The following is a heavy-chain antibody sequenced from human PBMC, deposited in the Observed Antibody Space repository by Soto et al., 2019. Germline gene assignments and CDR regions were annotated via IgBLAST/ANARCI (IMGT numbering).Heavy chain of an antibody. Sequence: PGGSLRLSCAASGFTVNRRYMTWVRQAPGKGLEWVSVIYGDGSRSYADSVKGRFSISRDSSKNTVYLQMNTLRAGDTAVYYCASGAEGPRSYYYYGMDVWGQGTTVTVSS. D-gene: IGHD3-10*01. CDR3: ASGAEGPRSYYYYGMDV. CDR2: IYGDGSR. CDR1: GFTVNRRY. J-gene: IGHJ6*02. V-gene: IGHV3-53*01.